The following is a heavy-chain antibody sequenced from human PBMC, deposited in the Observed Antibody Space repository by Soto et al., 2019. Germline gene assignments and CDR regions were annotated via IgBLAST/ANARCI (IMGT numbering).Heavy chain of an antibody. CDR2: ISSSGSTI. V-gene: IGHV3-11*01. CDR3: SRGQKRWLQVSDAVDI. D-gene: IGHD5-12*01. CDR1: GFTFSDYY. Sequence: QVQLVESGGGLVKPGGSLRLSCAASGFTFSDYYMSWIRQAPGKGLEWVSYISSSGSTIYYADSVKGRFTISRDNAKNPLHLETKSVKAEGSALYYGSRGQKRWLQVSDAVDIWGPGTMVT. J-gene: IGHJ3*02.